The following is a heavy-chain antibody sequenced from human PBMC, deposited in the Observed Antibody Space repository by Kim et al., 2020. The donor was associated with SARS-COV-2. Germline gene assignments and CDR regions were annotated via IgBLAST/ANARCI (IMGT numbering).Heavy chain of an antibody. CDR3: ARLHYDILTGFLRPYYYYGMDV. CDR2: ISAYNGNT. V-gene: IGHV1-18*01. CDR1: GYTFTSYG. Sequence: ASVKVSCKASGYTFTSYGISWVRQAPGQGLEWMGWISAYNGNTNYAQKLQGRVTMTTDTSTSTAYMELRSLRSDDTAVYYCARLHYDILTGFLRPYYYYGMDVWGQGTTVTVSS. J-gene: IGHJ6*02. D-gene: IGHD3-9*01.